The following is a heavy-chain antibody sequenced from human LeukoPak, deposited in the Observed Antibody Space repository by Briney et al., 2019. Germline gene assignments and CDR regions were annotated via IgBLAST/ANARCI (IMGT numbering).Heavy chain of an antibody. V-gene: IGHV4-38-2*02. Sequence: PSETLSLTCTVSGYFSTGYYWGWIRQPPGKGLEWIASIRHDGHTYNNPSLKSQASISVDMSRNQFSLRLNSLTAADTAVYYCARQVATKGEWAFDVWGQGTMVTVSS. CDR3: ARQVATKGEWAFDV. J-gene: IGHJ3*01. D-gene: IGHD5-12*01. CDR1: GYFSTGYY. CDR2: IRHDGHT.